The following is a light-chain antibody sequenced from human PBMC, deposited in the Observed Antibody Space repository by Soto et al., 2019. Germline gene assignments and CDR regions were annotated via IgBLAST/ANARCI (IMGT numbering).Light chain of an antibody. Sequence: QSALTQPPSASGSPGQSVTISCTGTSGDVGAYDYVSWYQQHPGKAPKLLIYEVTKRPLGVPDRFSGSKSGNAASLTVSGLQAEDEADYYCSSYAGSNYPYVFGTGTKLPVL. CDR1: SGDVGAYDY. J-gene: IGLJ1*01. CDR2: EVT. CDR3: SSYAGSNYPYV. V-gene: IGLV2-8*01.